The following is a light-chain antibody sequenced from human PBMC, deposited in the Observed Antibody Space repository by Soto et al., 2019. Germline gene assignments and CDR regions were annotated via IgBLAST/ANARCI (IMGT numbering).Light chain of an antibody. J-gene: IGLJ1*01. CDR2: DVT. Sequence: QSVLTQPASVSGSPGQSITISCTGTSSDVGGYIYVSWYQQHPGKAPKLMIYDVTSRPSGVSYRFSGSKSGNTASLTISGLQAEDEADYYCSSYTSSSSYVFGNGTTVTVL. V-gene: IGLV2-14*01. CDR3: SSYTSSSSYV. CDR1: SSDVGGYIY.